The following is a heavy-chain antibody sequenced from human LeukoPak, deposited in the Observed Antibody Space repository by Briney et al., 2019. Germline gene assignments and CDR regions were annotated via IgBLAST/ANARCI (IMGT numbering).Heavy chain of an antibody. J-gene: IGHJ4*02. V-gene: IGHV3-7*02. CDR1: GFTFNSYW. CDR3: ATGSRSFDY. D-gene: IGHD2-15*01. Sequence: GGSLRLSCAASGFTFNSYWMSGVRQAPGQGLEWVANIKHDGSEKYYVDSVKGRFTISRDNAKNSLYLQMNSLRAEDTALYYCATGSRSFDYWGQGTLVTVSS. CDR2: IKHDGSEK.